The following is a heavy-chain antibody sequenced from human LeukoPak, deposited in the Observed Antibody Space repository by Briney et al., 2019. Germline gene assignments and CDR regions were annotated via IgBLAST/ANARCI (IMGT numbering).Heavy chain of an antibody. Sequence: ESGPTLVNPTQTLTLTCTFSGFSLSTSGVGVGWIRQPPGKALEWLALIYWDDDKRYSPSLKSRLTITKDTSKNQVVLTMTNMDPVDTATYYYAHVWFGELWGHSWFDPWGQGTLVTVSS. CDR3: AHVWFGELWGHSWFDP. CDR1: GFSLSTSGVG. V-gene: IGHV2-5*02. J-gene: IGHJ5*02. D-gene: IGHD3-10*01. CDR2: IYWDDDK.